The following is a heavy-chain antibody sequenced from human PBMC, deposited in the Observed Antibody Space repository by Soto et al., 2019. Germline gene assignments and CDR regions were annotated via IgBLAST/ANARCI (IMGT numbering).Heavy chain of an antibody. CDR1: GGSFSGYY. V-gene: IGHV4-34*01. CDR3: ARGGLGIFGVVIPFDY. Sequence: SETLSLTCAVYGGSFSGYYWSWIRQPPGKGLEWIGEINHSGSTNYNPSLKSRVTISVDTSKNQFSLKLSSVTAADTAVYYCARGGLGIFGVVIPFDYWGQGTLVTVSS. CDR2: INHSGST. D-gene: IGHD3-3*01. J-gene: IGHJ4*02.